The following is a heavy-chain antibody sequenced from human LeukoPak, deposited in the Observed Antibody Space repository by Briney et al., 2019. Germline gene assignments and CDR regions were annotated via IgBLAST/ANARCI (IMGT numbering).Heavy chain of an antibody. D-gene: IGHD5-18*01. CDR2: ISGSGGST. J-gene: IGHJ3*02. CDR3: VGYSYGGDAFDI. V-gene: IGHV3-23*01. Sequence: PGGSLRLSCAASGFTFSSYAMSWVRQAPGKGLEWVSAISGSGGSTYYADSVKGRFTISRDNAKNSLYLQMNSLRAEDTALYYCVGYSYGGDAFDIWGQGTMVTVSS. CDR1: GFTFSSYA.